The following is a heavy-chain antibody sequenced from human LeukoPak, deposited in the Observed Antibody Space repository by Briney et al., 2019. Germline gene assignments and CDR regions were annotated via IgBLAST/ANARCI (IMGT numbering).Heavy chain of an antibody. Sequence: PGGSLRLSCAASGFTFGSYAMNWVRQAPGKGLEWVSGISGGGGSTFYADSVKGRFTISRDNSKNTLYLQMNSLRAEDSAVYYCVKFVGAMGYWGQGTLVTVSS. J-gene: IGHJ4*02. V-gene: IGHV3-23*01. CDR2: ISGGGGST. D-gene: IGHD4/OR15-4a*01. CDR1: GFTFGSYA. CDR3: VKFVGAMGY.